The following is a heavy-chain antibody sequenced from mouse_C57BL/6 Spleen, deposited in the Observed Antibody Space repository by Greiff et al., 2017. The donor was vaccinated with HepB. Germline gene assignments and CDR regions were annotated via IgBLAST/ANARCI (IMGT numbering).Heavy chain of an antibody. Sequence: QVQLQQPGAELVKPGASVKMSCKASGYTFTSYWMQWVKQRPGQGLEWIGEIDPSDSYTNYNQKFKGKATLTVDTSSSTAYMQLSSLTSEDSAVYYCARCGYYRYFDVWGTGTTVTVSS. V-gene: IGHV1-50*01. J-gene: IGHJ1*03. CDR3: ARCGYYRYFDV. CDR2: IDPSDSYT. CDR1: GYTFTSYW. D-gene: IGHD2-2*01.